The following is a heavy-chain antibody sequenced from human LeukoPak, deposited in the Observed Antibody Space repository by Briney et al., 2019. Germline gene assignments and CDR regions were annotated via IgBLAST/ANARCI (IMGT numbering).Heavy chain of an antibody. CDR1: GGTFNTYV. D-gene: IGHD2-15*01. J-gene: IGHJ3*02. CDR2: ILPILGQP. Sequence: SVKVSCKASGGTFNTYVFSWVRQAPGQGLEWMGSILPILGQPDYGQKFQGRVSITADKSTSTVYMELITLRSDDTAVYYCARGVATNHDAFNIWGQGTLVTVSS. CDR3: ARGVATNHDAFNI. V-gene: IGHV1-69*10.